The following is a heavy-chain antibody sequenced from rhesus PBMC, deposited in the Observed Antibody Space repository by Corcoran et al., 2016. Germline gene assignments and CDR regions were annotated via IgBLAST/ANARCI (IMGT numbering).Heavy chain of an antibody. V-gene: IGHV4-169*01. CDR1: GGSISSSY. Sequence: QLQLQESGPVLVKPSETLSLTCAVSGGSISSSYWSWISQAPGKGLEVIGYSYGSGRSTNYNPSLSSRVALSVDTSKNQLSLKLSSVTAADTAVYYCARGDYWGQGVLVTVSS. CDR3: ARGDY. CDR2: SYGSGRST. J-gene: IGHJ4*01.